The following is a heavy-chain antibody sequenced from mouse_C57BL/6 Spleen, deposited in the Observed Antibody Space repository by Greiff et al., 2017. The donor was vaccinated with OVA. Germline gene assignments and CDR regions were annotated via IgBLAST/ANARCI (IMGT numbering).Heavy chain of an antibody. Sequence: QVQLQQPGAELVKPGASVKLSCKASGYTFTSYWMQWVKQRPGQGLEWIGEIDPSDSYTNYNQKFKGKATLTVDTSSSQAYMQLSSLTSEDSAVYYCASYYGSSPFDYWGQGTTLTVSS. D-gene: IGHD1-1*01. V-gene: IGHV1-50*01. J-gene: IGHJ2*01. CDR1: GYTFTSYW. CDR2: IDPSDSYT. CDR3: ASYYGSSPFDY.